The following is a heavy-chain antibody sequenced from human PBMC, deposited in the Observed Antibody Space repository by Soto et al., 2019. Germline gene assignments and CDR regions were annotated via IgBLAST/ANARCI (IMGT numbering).Heavy chain of an antibody. CDR3: ASMGYHYGSGSYPLDY. Sequence: QVQLQESGPGLVKPSETLSLTCTVSGGSISSYYWTWIRQPPGKGLEWIGFMYNSGSTHYNPSLKSRVTISLDTSKTQFSLNLRSGTAADTAVYYCASMGYHYGSGSYPLDYWGQGTLVTVSS. V-gene: IGHV4-59*08. J-gene: IGHJ4*02. CDR1: GGSISSYY. CDR2: MYNSGST. D-gene: IGHD3-10*01.